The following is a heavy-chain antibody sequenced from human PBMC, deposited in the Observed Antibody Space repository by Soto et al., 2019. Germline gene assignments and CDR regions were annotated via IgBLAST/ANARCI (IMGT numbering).Heavy chain of an antibody. CDR1: GFTLSDCY. D-gene: IGHD3-3*02. CDR2: ISSSGRTI. J-gene: IGHJ5*02. V-gene: IGHV3-11*01. CDR3: ARNSEHFDP. Sequence: GGSLRLSGAASGFTLSDCYMSWIRQAPGKGLEWISYISSSGRTIYYADSAKGRFTISRDNAKNSLYLQLNSLRAEDTAVYYCARNSEHFDPWGQGTLVTVSS.